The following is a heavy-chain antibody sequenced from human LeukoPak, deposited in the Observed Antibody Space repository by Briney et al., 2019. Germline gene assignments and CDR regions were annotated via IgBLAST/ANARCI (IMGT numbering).Heavy chain of an antibody. CDR3: ARGNGVCCEYYYYGMDV. J-gene: IGHJ6*02. V-gene: IGHV3-33*01. D-gene: IGHD2-8*01. Sequence: GGSLRLSCAASGFTFSSYGMHWVRQAPGNGLEWVAVIWYDGSNKYYADSVKGRFTISRDNSKNTLYLQMNSLRAEDTAVYYCARGNGVCCEYYYYGMDVWGQGTTVTVSS. CDR1: GFTFSSYG. CDR2: IWYDGSNK.